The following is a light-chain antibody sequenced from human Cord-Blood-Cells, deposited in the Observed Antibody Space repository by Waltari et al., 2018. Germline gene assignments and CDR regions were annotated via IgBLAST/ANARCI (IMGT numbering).Light chain of an antibody. CDR2: AAS. J-gene: IGKJ4*02. CDR3: QQSYRTPLT. V-gene: IGKV1-39*01. Sequence: DLQMTQSPSSLSASVGDRVTITCRASQSISSYLNWYQQKPGKAPNLLIYAASRLQSGVPSRFSGSGSGTDFTLTISSLQPEDFATYYCQQSYRTPLTFGGGTKVEIK. CDR1: QSISSY.